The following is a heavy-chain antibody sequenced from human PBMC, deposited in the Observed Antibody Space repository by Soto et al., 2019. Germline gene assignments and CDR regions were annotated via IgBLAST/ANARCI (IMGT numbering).Heavy chain of an antibody. V-gene: IGHV3-30-3*01. J-gene: IGHJ6*02. CDR1: GFTFSSCA. Sequence: GGSLRLSCAASGFTFSSCAMHWVRQAPGKGLEWVAVISYDGSNKYYADSVKGRFTISRDNSXXXXXXXXXXXXXXXXAVYYXXXXXLGYCSSTSCYSYYYGMDVWGQGTTVTVSS. CDR2: ISYDGSNK. CDR3: XXXXLGYCSSTSCYSYYYGMDV. D-gene: IGHD2-2*02.